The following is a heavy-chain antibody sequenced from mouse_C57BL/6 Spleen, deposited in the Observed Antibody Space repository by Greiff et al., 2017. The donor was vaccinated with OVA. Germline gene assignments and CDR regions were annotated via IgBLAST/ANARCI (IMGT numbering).Heavy chain of an antibody. Sequence: EVQLVESGGDLVKPGGSLKLSCAASGFTFSSYGMSWVRQTPDKRLEWVATISSGGSYTYYPDSVQGRFTISRDNAKNTLYLQMSSLKSEDTAMYYCARHFGDGYLNYFDYWGQGTTLTVSS. D-gene: IGHD2-3*01. CDR1: GFTFSSYG. CDR2: ISSGGSYT. J-gene: IGHJ2*01. V-gene: IGHV5-6*01. CDR3: ARHFGDGYLNYFDY.